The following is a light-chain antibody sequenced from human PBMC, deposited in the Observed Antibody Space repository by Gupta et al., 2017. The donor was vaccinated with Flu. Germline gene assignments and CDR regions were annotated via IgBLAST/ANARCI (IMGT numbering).Light chain of an antibody. Sequence: QSALTQPPSASGSPGQSITISCTGPSSDIGAYKYVSWHQQHAGKAPKLIIYEVTKRPSGVPDRFSGSKSGNTASLTVSGLQAEDEGDYYCSSHTVSDTFFFGTGTAVTVL. CDR1: SSDIGAYKY. J-gene: IGLJ1*01. V-gene: IGLV2-8*01. CDR3: SSHTVSDTFF. CDR2: EVT.